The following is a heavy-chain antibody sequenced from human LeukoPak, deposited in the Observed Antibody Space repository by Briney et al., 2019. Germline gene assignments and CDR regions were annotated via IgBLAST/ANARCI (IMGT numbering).Heavy chain of an antibody. D-gene: IGHD3-10*01. J-gene: IGHJ6*03. CDR2: ISSSGGTT. CDR3: AKNKGSGSHVNYCMDV. V-gene: IGHV3-23*01. Sequence: SGGSLRLSCAASGFTFSDYYMSWIRQAPGKGLEWVSGISSSGGTTYYPDSVKGRFTISRDNSKNTLYLQMNSLRAEDTAIYYCAKNKGSGSHVNYCMDVWGKGTTVTVSS. CDR1: GFTFSDYY.